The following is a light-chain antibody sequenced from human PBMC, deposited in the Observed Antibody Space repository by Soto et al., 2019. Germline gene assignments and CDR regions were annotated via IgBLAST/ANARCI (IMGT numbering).Light chain of an antibody. J-gene: IGKJ4*01. CDR1: QGISNY. CDR2: AAS. CDR3: QKYTNVPA. V-gene: IGKV1-27*01. Sequence: DIQMTQSPSSLSASVGDRVTITCRASQGISNYLAWYQQIPGKVPKLLISAASTLHSGVPSRCSGSGSGTDFTLTISSLQPEDVATYYCQKYTNVPAFGGGTKVEIK.